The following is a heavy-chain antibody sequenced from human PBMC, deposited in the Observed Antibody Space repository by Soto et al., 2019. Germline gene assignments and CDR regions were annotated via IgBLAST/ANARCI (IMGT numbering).Heavy chain of an antibody. CDR2: ISSSSSTI. Sequence: EVQLVESGGGLVQPGGSLRLSCAASGFTFSSYSMNWVRQAPGKGLEWVSYISSSSSTIYYADSVKGRFTISRDNAKNSLYLQMNSLRAEDTAVYYCARDRYYCDSSGLFDYWGQGTLVTVSS. D-gene: IGHD3-22*01. CDR3: ARDRYYCDSSGLFDY. CDR1: GFTFSSYS. V-gene: IGHV3-48*01. J-gene: IGHJ4*02.